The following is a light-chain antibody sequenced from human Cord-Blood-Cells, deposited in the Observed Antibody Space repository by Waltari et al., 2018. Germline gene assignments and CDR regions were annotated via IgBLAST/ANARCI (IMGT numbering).Light chain of an antibody. CDR2: DVS. CDR1: SRHVGGYNY. V-gene: IGLV2-11*01. J-gene: IGLJ3*02. Sequence: QSSLTQPRSVTGSPGPSVTISCTGTSRHVGGYNYVSRYQQHPGKAPQLLIYDVSKRPSGVPDRFSGSKSGNTASLTISGLQAEDEADYYCCSYAGSYTWVFGGGTKLTVL. CDR3: CSYAGSYTWV.